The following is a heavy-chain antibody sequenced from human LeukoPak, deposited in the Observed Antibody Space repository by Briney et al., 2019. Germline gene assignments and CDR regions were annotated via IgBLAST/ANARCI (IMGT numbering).Heavy chain of an antibody. Sequence: GGSLRLSCTASGFTFSSYWMHWVRQAPGKGLVWVSRINSDGGSTSYADSVKGRFTISRDKAKNTLYLQMNSLRAEDTAVYYCARRIQGMAPYYFDYRGQGTLVTVSS. D-gene: IGHD5-24*01. CDR1: GFTFSSYW. J-gene: IGHJ4*02. CDR2: INSDGGST. CDR3: ARRIQGMAPYYFDY. V-gene: IGHV3-74*01.